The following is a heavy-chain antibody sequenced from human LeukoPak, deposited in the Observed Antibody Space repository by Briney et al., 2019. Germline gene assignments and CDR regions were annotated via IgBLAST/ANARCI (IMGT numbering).Heavy chain of an antibody. Sequence: SETLSLTCAVYGGSFSGYYWSWIRQPPGKGLEWIGEINHSGSTNYNPSLKSRVTISVDTSKNKFSLKLSSVTAADTAVYYCARPHLRRDYYYYGMDVWGKGTTVTVSS. V-gene: IGHV4-34*01. J-gene: IGHJ6*04. CDR1: GGSFSGYY. CDR2: INHSGST. CDR3: ARPHLRRDYYYYGMDV.